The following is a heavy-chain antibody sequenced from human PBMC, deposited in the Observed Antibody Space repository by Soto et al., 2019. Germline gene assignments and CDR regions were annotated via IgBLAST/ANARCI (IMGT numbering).Heavy chain of an antibody. CDR2: INHSGSP. Sequence: QVQLHQWGAGLLKPSETLSLTCAVYGGSFSGYYWSWIRQPPGKGLEWIGEINHSGSPNYHPSLKSRVTISPDTSKNQFSLRLSSVAAADTAVDYCARTNIYQGYDIWGQGTLVTVSS. V-gene: IGHV4-34*01. D-gene: IGHD2-15*01. J-gene: IGHJ4*02. CDR1: GGSFSGYY. CDR3: ARTNIYQGYDI.